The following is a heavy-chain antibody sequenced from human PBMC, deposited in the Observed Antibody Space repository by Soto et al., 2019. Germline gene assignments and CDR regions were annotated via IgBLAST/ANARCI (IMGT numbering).Heavy chain of an antibody. V-gene: IGHV3-23*01. CDR2: LTGSSSNI. D-gene: IGHD3-10*01. CDR3: SNGRATYGLLTHDF. J-gene: IGHJ4*02. CDR1: GFSFRNYD. Sequence: EVQLLESGGGLVQPGGSLRLSCAASGFSFRNYDMSWVRQAPGKGLEWISTLTGSSSNIYYADSVKGRFAISRDNSRNTLYLQMNSLTAEDTAVYYCSNGRATYGLLTHDFWGQGTLFTVSS.